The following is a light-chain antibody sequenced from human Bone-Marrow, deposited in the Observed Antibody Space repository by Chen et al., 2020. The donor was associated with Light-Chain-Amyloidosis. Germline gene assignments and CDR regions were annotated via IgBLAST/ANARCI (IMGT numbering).Light chain of an antibody. V-gene: IGLV3-25*03. CDR2: RDT. J-gene: IGLJ2*01. CDR1: DLPTKY. Sequence: SYELTQPPSVSVSPGQTARITCSGDDLPTKYAYWYQQKPGQAPVLVIQRDTERPSGISERFSGSSSGKTATLTIRGGQSEDEADYHCQSADSSGTYEVIVGGGTKLTVL. CDR3: QSADSSGTYEVI.